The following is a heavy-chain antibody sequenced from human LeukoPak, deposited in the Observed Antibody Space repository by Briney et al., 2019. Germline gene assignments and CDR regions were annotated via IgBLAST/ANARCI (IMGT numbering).Heavy chain of an antibody. CDR1: GGSFSGYY. J-gene: IGHJ3*02. CDR2: INHGGST. D-gene: IGHD3-10*01. CDR3: ARSPRGSGSSTLLGVAFDI. Sequence: PSETLSLTCAVYGGSFSGYYWSWIRQPPGKGLEWIGEINHGGSTNYNPSLKSRLTISVDTSKSQFSLKLSSVTAADTAVYYCARSPRGSGSSTLLGVAFDIWGQGTMVTVSS. V-gene: IGHV4-34*01.